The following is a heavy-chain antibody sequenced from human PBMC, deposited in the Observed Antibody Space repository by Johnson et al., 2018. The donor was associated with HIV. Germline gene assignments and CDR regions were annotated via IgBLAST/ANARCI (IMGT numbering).Heavy chain of an antibody. CDR3: ASRAYDYVWGSYRPGSAFDI. CDR2: ISYDGGNK. D-gene: IGHD3-16*02. J-gene: IGHJ3*02. V-gene: IGHV3-30*03. CDR1: GFIFSGFG. Sequence: QVQLVESGGGVVQPGRPLRLSCAASGFIFSGFGLHWVRQAPGKWLEWVASISYDGGNKYYADSVKGRFTISRDNAKNSLFLQMNSLRAEDTAVYYCASRAYDYVWGSYRPGSAFDIWGQGTMVTVSS.